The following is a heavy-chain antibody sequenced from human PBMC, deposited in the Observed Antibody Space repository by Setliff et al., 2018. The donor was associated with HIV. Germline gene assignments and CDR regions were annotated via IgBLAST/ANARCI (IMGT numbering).Heavy chain of an antibody. CDR1: GFVLSGHS. J-gene: IGHJ4*02. CDR2: ISATGTTV. CDR3: VRDQLRIPERWDFDF. D-gene: IGHD1-26*01. Sequence: GGSLRLSCAASGFVLSGHSLHWVRQVPGEGLEWLSYISATGTTVSYADSVRGRFIISRDSVRNLLYLQMKSLGVEDTALYYCVRDQLRIPERWDFDFWGQGTLVTVSS. V-gene: IGHV3-48*01.